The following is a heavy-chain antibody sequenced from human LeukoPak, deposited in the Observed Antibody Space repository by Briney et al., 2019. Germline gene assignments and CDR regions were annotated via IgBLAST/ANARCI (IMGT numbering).Heavy chain of an antibody. V-gene: IGHV4-39*01. CDR2: IYYSGST. Sequence: SETLSLTCTVSGASISSTTYYWGWIRQPPRKGLEWIASIYYSGSTYYNPSLKSRVTISVDTSKNQFSLKLSSVTAADTAVYYCARLRSITMVRGVITRTMNFDYWGQGTLVTVSS. J-gene: IGHJ4*02. D-gene: IGHD3-10*01. CDR1: GASISSTTYY. CDR3: ARLRSITMVRGVITRTMNFDY.